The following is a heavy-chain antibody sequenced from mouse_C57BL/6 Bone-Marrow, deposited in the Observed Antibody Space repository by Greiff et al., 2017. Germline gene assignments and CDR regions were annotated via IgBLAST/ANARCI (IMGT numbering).Heavy chain of an antibody. J-gene: IGHJ2*01. CDR2: FYPGSGSI. Sequence: VMLVESGAELVKPGASVKLSCKASGYTFTEYTIHWVKQRSGQGLEWIGWFYPGSGSIQYNEKFKDKATLTAAKSSSTVYMELSRLTSVDSAVYVGASHERFYLYFDDWGQGTTRTVSS. V-gene: IGHV1-62-2*01. D-gene: IGHD5-1*01. CDR3: ASHERFYLYFDD. CDR1: GYTFTEYT.